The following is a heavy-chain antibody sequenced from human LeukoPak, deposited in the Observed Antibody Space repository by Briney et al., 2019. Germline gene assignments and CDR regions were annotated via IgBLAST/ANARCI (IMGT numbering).Heavy chain of an antibody. CDR1: GFTFSSYS. V-gene: IGHV3-30*18. CDR2: ISYDGSNK. Sequence: GGSLRLPCAASGFTFSSYSMNWVRQAPGKGLEWVAVISYDGSNKYYADSVKGRFTISRDNSKNTLYLQMNSLRAEDTAVYYCAKALGAAADAFDIWGQGTMVTVSS. J-gene: IGHJ3*02. CDR3: AKALGAAADAFDI. D-gene: IGHD6-13*01.